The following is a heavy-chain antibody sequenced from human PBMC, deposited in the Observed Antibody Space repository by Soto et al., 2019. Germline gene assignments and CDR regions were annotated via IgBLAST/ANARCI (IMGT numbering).Heavy chain of an antibody. Sequence: GGSLRLSCAASGFTFSSYAMSWVRQAPGKGLEWVSAISGSGGSTYYADSVKGRFTITRDHSKNTVYLQMNSLRAEDTAVYYGAKEIRNWDDAFDIWGQGTMVTVSS. D-gene: IGHD7-27*01. V-gene: IGHV3-23*01. CDR1: GFTFSSYA. J-gene: IGHJ3*02. CDR3: AKEIRNWDDAFDI. CDR2: ISGSGGST.